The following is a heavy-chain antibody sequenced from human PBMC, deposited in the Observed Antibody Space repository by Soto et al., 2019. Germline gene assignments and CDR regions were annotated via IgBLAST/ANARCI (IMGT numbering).Heavy chain of an antibody. CDR3: ARDHLPARIAVARDWFDP. CDR1: GFTFSSYS. J-gene: IGHJ5*02. V-gene: IGHV3-21*01. CDR2: ISSSSSYI. Sequence: GGSLSLSCAASGFTFSSYSMNWVRQAPGKGLEWVSSISSSSSYIYYADSVKGRFTISRDNAKNSLYLQMNSLRAEDTAVYYCARDHLPARIAVARDWFDPWGQGTLVTVSS. D-gene: IGHD6-19*01.